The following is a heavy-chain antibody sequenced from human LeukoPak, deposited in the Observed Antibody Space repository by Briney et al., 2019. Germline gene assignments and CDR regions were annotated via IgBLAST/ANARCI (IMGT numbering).Heavy chain of an antibody. CDR3: ARGPGSSGGAYVGDY. CDR2: INHNGNVN. CDR1: GFTFSSYW. V-gene: IGHV3-7*01. J-gene: IGHJ4*01. D-gene: IGHD3-22*01. Sequence: GGSLRLSCAASGFTFSSYWMNWARQAPGKGLEWVASINHNGNVNYYVDSVKGRFSISRDNAKSTLYLQMNGLRAEDTAVYYCARGPGSSGGAYVGDYWGHGTLVTVSS.